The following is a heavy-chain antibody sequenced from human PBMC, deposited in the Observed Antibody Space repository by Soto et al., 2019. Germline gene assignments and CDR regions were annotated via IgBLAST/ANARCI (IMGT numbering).Heavy chain of an antibody. J-gene: IGHJ3*01. CDR3: AKDFGYFARGAFDF. D-gene: IGHD3-9*01. CDR2: ISGNGGST. Sequence: GGSLRLSCGASGFTFFNYATSWVRQAPGKGLEWVSAISGNGGSTYYADSVKGRFSFSRDNSKNTLYLQMNSLRAEDTAIYYCAKDFGYFARGAFDFWGQGTMVTVSS. CDR1: GFTFFNYA. V-gene: IGHV3-23*01.